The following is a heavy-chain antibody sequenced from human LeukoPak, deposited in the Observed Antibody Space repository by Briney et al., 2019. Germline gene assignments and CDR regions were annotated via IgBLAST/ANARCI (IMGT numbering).Heavy chain of an antibody. CDR3: ATPTVAGTNFDY. CDR2: ISYDGSNK. J-gene: IGHJ4*02. D-gene: IGHD6-19*01. CDR1: GFTFSSYA. Sequence: AGGSLRLSCAASGFTFSSYAMHWVRQAPGKGLEWVAVISYDGSNKYYADSVKGRFTISRDNSKNTLYLQMNSLRAEDTAVYYCATPTVAGTNFDYWGQGTLVTVSS. V-gene: IGHV3-30-3*01.